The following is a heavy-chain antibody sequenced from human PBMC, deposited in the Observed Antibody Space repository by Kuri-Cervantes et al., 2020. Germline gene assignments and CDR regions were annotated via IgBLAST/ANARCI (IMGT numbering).Heavy chain of an antibody. CDR3: AKIAVAGDFDY. V-gene: IGHV3-48*01. J-gene: IGHJ4*02. D-gene: IGHD6-19*01. Sequence: GGSLRLSCAASGFTFSGYSMNWVRQAPGKGLEWVSYISSSSSTIYYADSVKGRFTISRDNSKNTLYLQMNSLRAEDTAVYYCAKIAVAGDFDYWGQGTLVTVSS. CDR1: GFTFSGYS. CDR2: ISSSSSTI.